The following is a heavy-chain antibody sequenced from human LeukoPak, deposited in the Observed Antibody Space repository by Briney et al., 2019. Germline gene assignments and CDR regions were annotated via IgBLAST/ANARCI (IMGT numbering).Heavy chain of an antibody. J-gene: IGHJ6*02. Sequence: SVKVSCKASGFTFTSSAMQWVRQARGQRLEWIGWIVVGSGNTNYAQKFQERVTITRDMSTSTAYMELSSLRSEDTAVYYCAADPYCGGGCYPGYYGMDVWGQGTTVTVSS. CDR2: IVVGSGNT. V-gene: IGHV1-58*02. D-gene: IGHD2-21*02. CDR3: AADPYCGGGCYPGYYGMDV. CDR1: GFTFTSSA.